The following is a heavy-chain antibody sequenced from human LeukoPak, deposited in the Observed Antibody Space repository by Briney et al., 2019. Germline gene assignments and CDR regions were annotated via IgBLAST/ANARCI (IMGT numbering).Heavy chain of an antibody. Sequence: ASVKVSCKASGYTFTGYYMHWVRQAPGQGREWMGWINPNSGGTNYAQKFQGRVTMTRDTSISTAYMELSRLRSDDTAVYYCARGTYCSSTSCYTLFDYWGQGTLVTVSS. D-gene: IGHD2-2*02. J-gene: IGHJ4*02. V-gene: IGHV1-2*02. CDR2: INPNSGGT. CDR3: ARGTYCSSTSCYTLFDY. CDR1: GYTFTGYY.